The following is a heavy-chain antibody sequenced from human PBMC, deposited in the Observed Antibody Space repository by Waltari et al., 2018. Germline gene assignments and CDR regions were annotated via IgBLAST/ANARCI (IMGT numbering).Heavy chain of an antibody. CDR3: ARGPIYSSGWREYFQH. J-gene: IGHJ1*01. D-gene: IGHD6-19*01. CDR1: GYSISSGYY. Sequence: QVQLQESGPGLVKPSETLSLTCAVSGYSISSGYYWGWIRQPPGKGLEWIGSIYHSGNTYYNPSLRSRVTISVDPSKNQFSLKLSSVTAAATAVYYCARGPIYSSGWREYFQHWGQGTLVTVSS. V-gene: IGHV4-38-2*01. CDR2: IYHSGNT.